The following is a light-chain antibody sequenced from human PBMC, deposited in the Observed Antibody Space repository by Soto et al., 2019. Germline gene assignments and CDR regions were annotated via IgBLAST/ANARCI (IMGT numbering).Light chain of an antibody. J-gene: IGKJ1*01. CDR3: QQYNSYRA. CDR1: QTISSW. Sequence: DSQMTQSPSTLSGSVGDRVTMTCRASQTISSWLAWHQQKPGQVPKLLISKASSLESGVPSRFSGSGSGTEFTLTISSLQPDDSATYYCQQYNSYRAFGQGTKVDIK. V-gene: IGKV1-5*03. CDR2: KAS.